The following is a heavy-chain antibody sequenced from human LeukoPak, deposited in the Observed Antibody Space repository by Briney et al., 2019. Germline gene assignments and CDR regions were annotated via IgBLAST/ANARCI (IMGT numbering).Heavy chain of an antibody. V-gene: IGHV1-69*01. CDR1: GGTFSSYA. CDR2: IIPIFGTA. D-gene: IGHD1-26*01. CDR3: ARKLVGATDYYYGMDV. J-gene: IGHJ6*02. Sequence: SVTVSCTASGGTFSSYAISWVRQAPGQGLEWMGGIIPIFGTADYAQKFQGRVTITADESTSTAYMELSSLRSEDTAVYYCARKLVGATDYYYGMDVWGQGTTVTVSS.